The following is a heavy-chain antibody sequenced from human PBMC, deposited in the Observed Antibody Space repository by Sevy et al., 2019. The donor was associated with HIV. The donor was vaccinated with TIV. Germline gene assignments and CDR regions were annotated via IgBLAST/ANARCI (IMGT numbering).Heavy chain of an antibody. CDR2: IYYTGST. CDR3: ARQMHYYDSAGYYHWDY. Sequence: SETLSLTCTVSGGSISSSNYYWGWIHQPPGKGLEWIANIYYTGSTYYNPSLKSRVTIFADTSKNQFSLKLGSVTAADTAVYYCARQMHYYDSAGYYHWDYWGQGTLVTVSS. J-gene: IGHJ4*02. D-gene: IGHD3-22*01. CDR1: GGSISSSNYY. V-gene: IGHV4-39*01.